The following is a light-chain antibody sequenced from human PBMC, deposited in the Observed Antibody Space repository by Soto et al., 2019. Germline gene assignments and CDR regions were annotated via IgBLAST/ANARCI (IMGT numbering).Light chain of an antibody. CDR1: QSVSSSY. Sequence: EIVLTQSPGTLSLSPGERATLSCRASQSVSSSYLAWYKQKPGQAPRLLIYGASSRVTGIPDRFSGSGSGTEFTLTNSRLEPEDFAVYYCQVRSNWPTWTFGQGTKVEIK. J-gene: IGKJ1*01. CDR3: QVRSNWPTWT. CDR2: GAS. V-gene: IGKV3D-20*02.